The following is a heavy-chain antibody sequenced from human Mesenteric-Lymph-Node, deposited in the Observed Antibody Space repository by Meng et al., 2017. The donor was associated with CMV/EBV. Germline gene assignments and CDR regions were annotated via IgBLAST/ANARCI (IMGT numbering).Heavy chain of an antibody. CDR1: GFTFSSYA. J-gene: IGHJ4*02. D-gene: IGHD3-22*01. CDR3: AKDFDYYDSSGYYYDY. Sequence: ESLKISCAASGFTFSSYAMSWVRQAPGKGLEWVSAISGSGGSTYYADSVKGRFTISRDNSKNTLYLQMNSLRAEDTAVYYCAKDFDYYDSSGYYYDYWGQGTLVTVSS. CDR2: ISGSGGST. V-gene: IGHV3-23*01.